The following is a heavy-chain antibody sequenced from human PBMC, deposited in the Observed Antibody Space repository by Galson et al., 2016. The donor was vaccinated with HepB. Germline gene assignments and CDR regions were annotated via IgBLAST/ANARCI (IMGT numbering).Heavy chain of an antibody. Sequence: SETLSLTCGVYGGPVIDYSWNWIRQPPGKGLEWIGSIYYVGNTYYNPSLKSRVIISIDTSNNRASLKLRSVTAADTAVYYCARHERLLSWFDPWGQGSLVTVSS. CDR2: IYYVGNT. CDR3: ARHERLLSWFDP. J-gene: IGHJ5*02. CDR1: GGPVIDYS. D-gene: IGHD5-12*01. V-gene: IGHV4-39*01.